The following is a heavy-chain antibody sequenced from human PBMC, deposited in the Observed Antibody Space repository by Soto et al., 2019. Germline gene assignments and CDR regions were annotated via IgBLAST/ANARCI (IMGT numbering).Heavy chain of an antibody. CDR1: GGSISSGGYS. V-gene: IGHV4-30-2*01. Sequence: QLQLQESGSGLVKPSQTLSLTCAVSGGSISSGGYSWSWIRQPPGKGLEWIGYIYHSGSTYYNPSLKSRVTISVDRSKNQFSLKLSSVSAADTAVYYCARGIPRYCDEDAFDIWGQGTMVTVSS. CDR2: IYHSGST. D-gene: IGHD2-8*02. J-gene: IGHJ3*02. CDR3: ARGIPRYCDEDAFDI.